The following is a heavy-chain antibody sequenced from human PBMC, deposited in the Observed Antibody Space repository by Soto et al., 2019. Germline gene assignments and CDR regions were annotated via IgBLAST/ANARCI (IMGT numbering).Heavy chain of an antibody. Sequence: SVKVSCKASGYIFTKYGISWVRQAPGQGLEWMGGIIPIFGTANYAQKFQGRVTITADESTSTAYMELSSLRSEDTAVYYCASYDYGGNGVDYWGQGTLVTVSS. D-gene: IGHD4-17*01. CDR1: GYIFTKYG. V-gene: IGHV1-69*13. CDR3: ASYDYGGNGVDY. CDR2: IIPIFGTA. J-gene: IGHJ4*02.